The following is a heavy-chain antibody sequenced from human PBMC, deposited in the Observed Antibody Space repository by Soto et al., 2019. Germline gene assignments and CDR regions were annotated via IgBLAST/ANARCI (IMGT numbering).Heavy chain of an antibody. V-gene: IGHV3-53*01. D-gene: IGHD6-13*01. CDR1: GFSVTTTY. CDR2: IYAGGST. Sequence: GGSLRLSCTAPGFSVTTTYMSWVRQAPGKGLEWVSLIYAGGSTSYADSVKGRFTVSRDNSNNTLFLQLNSLRVEDTAVYYCARGTWGISWPNFFDFWGQGVLVTV. CDR3: ARGTWGISWPNFFDF. J-gene: IGHJ4*02.